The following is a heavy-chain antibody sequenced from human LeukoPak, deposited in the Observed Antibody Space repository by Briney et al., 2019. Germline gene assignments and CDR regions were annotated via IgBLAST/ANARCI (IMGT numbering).Heavy chain of an antibody. CDR2: IRSNSRGI. Sequence: GGSLRLSCAASGFTFNSYTMNWVRQAPGKALESVSSIRSNSRGINYADSVKGRFTISRDNDKNTVFLEMNSLRAEDTAVYYCARDGASIDDQYYGLDVWGQGTTVTVSS. V-gene: IGHV3-21*06. D-gene: IGHD1-1*01. J-gene: IGHJ6*02. CDR3: ARDGASIDDQYYGLDV. CDR1: GFTFNSYT.